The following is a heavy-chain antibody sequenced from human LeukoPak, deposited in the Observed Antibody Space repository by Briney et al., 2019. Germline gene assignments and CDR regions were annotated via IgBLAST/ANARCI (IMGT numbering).Heavy chain of an antibody. CDR1: GFSFSRHY. J-gene: IGHJ5*02. CDR3: SRSKYDSSSYYVGGDQ. V-gene: IGHV3-72*01. CDR2: SRNKANSYKT. D-gene: IGHD3-22*01. Sequence: QSGGSLRLSCAASGFSFSRHYMDWVRQAPGKGLEWVGRSRNKANSYKTEYAASVKGRFSILRDDSKNSLYLQMNSLKTEDTAVYYCSRSKYDSSSYYVGGDQWGQGTLVTVSS.